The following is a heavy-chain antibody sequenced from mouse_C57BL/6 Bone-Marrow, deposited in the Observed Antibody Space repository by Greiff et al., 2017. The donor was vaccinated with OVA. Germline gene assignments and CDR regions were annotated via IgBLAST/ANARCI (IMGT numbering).Heavy chain of an antibody. CDR3: ARHIYYDYDEYFDV. J-gene: IGHJ1*03. V-gene: IGHV1-47*01. CDR1: GYTFTTYP. D-gene: IGHD2-4*01. Sequence: VKLQESGAELVKPGASVKMSCKASGYTFTTYPIEWMKQNHGKSLEWIGNFHPYNDDTKYNEKFKGKATLTVEKSSSTVYLELSRLTSDDSAVYYCARHIYYDYDEYFDVWGTGTTVTVSS. CDR2: FHPYNDDT.